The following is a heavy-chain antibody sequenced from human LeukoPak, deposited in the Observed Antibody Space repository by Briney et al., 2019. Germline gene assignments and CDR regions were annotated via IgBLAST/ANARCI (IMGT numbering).Heavy chain of an antibody. J-gene: IGHJ4*02. Sequence: SETLSLTCTVSGGSISSYYWSWIRQPPGKGLEWIGYVYYSGSTNYNPSLKSRVTISVDTSKNQFSLKLSSVTAADTAVYYCARLALIGSSWYYFDYWGQGTLVTVSS. CDR2: VYYSGST. V-gene: IGHV4-59*08. CDR3: ARLALIGSSWYYFDY. D-gene: IGHD6-13*01. CDR1: GGSISSYY.